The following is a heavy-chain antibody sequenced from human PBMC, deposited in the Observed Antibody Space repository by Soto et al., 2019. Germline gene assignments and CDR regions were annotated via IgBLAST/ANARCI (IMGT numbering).Heavy chain of an antibody. V-gene: IGHV1-2*02. CDR1: GYTFTAYY. Sequence: QVQLVQSGAEVKEPGDSVRVSCEASGYTFTAYYIHWVRQAPGQGLEWMGWINPKFGDTTYAQDFQGRDSKTRDIYIRTVDMELSRLTSDDTAIYYCARNMDYYYGPGSGNGHGFWRQGTTVTVFS. CDR3: ARNMDYYYGPGSGNGHGF. J-gene: IGHJ6*02. CDR2: INPKFGDT. D-gene: IGHD3-10*01.